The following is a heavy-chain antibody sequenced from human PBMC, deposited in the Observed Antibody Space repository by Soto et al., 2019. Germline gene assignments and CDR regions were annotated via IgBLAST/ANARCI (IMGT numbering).Heavy chain of an antibody. CDR1: GYTFTSYY. CDR3: ARVRGGSNIVVVPAAIYYYYYGMDV. J-gene: IGHJ6*02. V-gene: IGHV1-46*01. D-gene: IGHD2-2*01. Sequence: ASVKVSCKASGYTFTSYYMHWVRQAPGQGLEWMGIINPSGGSTSYAQKFQGRVTMTRDTSTSTVYMELSSLRSEDTAVYYCARVRGGSNIVVVPAAIYYYYYGMDVWGQGTTVTVSS. CDR2: INPSGGST.